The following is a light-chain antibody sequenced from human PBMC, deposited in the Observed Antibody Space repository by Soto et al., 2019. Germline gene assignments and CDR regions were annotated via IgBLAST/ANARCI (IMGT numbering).Light chain of an antibody. Sequence: DIQMTQSPSTLSASVGDRVTITCRASQSISTWLAWYQQKPGKAPKLLIYKASSLESGVSSRFSGSGSGTEFTLNISSLQPDDFAPYYCQQYNTYPLTFGGGTTVEIK. J-gene: IGKJ4*01. CDR2: KAS. CDR1: QSISTW. CDR3: QQYNTYPLT. V-gene: IGKV1-5*03.